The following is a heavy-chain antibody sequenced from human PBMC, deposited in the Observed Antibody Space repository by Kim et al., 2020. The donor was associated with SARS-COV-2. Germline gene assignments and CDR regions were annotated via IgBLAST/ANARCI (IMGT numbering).Heavy chain of an antibody. Sequence: SQTLSLTCAISGDSVSSNSAAWNWIRQSPSRGLEWLGRTYYRSKWYNDYAVSVKSRITINPDTSKNQFSLQLNSVTPEDTAVYYCARAYYYDSSGYYDGFFDYWGQGTLVTVSS. D-gene: IGHD3-22*01. CDR3: ARAYYYDSSGYYDGFFDY. CDR1: GDSVSSNSAA. CDR2: TYYRSKWYN. V-gene: IGHV6-1*01. J-gene: IGHJ4*02.